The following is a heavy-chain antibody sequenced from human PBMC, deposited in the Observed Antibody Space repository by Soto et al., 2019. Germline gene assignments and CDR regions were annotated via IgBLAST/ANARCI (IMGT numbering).Heavy chain of an antibody. J-gene: IGHJ6*02. CDR2: SSADNGDT. D-gene: IGHD6-19*01. CDR3: ATDLHRWLPRYYYYGMDV. V-gene: IGHV1-18*01. Sequence: GASVKVSCKGSGYTFTSHGITWVRQAPGQGLEWMGWSSADNGDTKYAQKVQGRVTMTTETSTSTAYMELRSLRFDDTAVYYCATDLHRWLPRYYYYGMDVWGQGTTVTVSS. CDR1: GYTFTSHG.